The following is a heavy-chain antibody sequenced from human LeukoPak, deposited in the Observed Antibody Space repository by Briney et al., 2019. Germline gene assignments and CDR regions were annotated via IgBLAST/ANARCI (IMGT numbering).Heavy chain of an antibody. Sequence: GASVKVSCKPSGYTFTGYYMHWVRQAPGQGLEWMGWINPNSGGTNYAQKFQGRVTMTRDTSISTAYMELSRLRSDDTAVYYCARVDGVFGATTAGTNWFDPWGQGTLVTVSS. V-gene: IGHV1-2*02. CDR1: GYTFTGYY. D-gene: IGHD1-26*01. J-gene: IGHJ5*02. CDR3: ARVDGVFGATTAGTNWFDP. CDR2: INPNSGGT.